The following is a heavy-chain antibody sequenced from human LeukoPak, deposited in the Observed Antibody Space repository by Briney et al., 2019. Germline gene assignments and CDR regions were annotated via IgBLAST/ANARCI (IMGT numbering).Heavy chain of an antibody. Sequence: SETLSLTCIVSGGSMSSYYWSWIRQPPGKGLEWIGSIYYSGSTYYNPSLKSRVTISVDTSKNQFSLKLSSVTAADTAVYYCAKDWAKYYDILTGYFNPGDYWGQGTLVTVSS. CDR3: AKDWAKYYDILTGYFNPGDY. J-gene: IGHJ4*02. CDR2: IYYSGST. CDR1: GGSMSSYY. D-gene: IGHD3-9*01. V-gene: IGHV4-59*05.